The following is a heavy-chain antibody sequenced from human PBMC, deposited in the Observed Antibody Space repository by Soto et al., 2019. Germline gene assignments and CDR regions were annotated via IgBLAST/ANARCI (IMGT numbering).Heavy chain of an antibody. D-gene: IGHD1-1*01. CDR3: ARLVDKSAVTGTTDFDY. V-gene: IGHV1-69*06. J-gene: IGHJ4*02. CDR1: GGTFSSYA. Sequence: SVKVSCKASGGTFSSYAISWVRQAPGQGLEWMGGIIPIFGTANYAQKFQGRVTITADKSTSTAYMELSSLRSEDTAVYYCARLVDKSAVTGTTDFDYWGQGTLVTVSS. CDR2: IIPIFGTA.